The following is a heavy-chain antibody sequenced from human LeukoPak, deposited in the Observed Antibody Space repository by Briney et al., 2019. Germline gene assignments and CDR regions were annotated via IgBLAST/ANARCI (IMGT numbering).Heavy chain of an antibody. D-gene: IGHD3-22*01. Sequence: SETLSLTCTVSGGSISSYYWSWIRQPAGKGLEWIGRIYTSVSTNYNPSLKSRVTMSVDTSKNQFSLKLSSVTAADTAVYYCARGRRSSGYYPNAFDIWGQGTMVTVSS. CDR3: ARGRRSSGYYPNAFDI. CDR2: IYTSVST. J-gene: IGHJ3*02. V-gene: IGHV4-4*07. CDR1: GGSISSYY.